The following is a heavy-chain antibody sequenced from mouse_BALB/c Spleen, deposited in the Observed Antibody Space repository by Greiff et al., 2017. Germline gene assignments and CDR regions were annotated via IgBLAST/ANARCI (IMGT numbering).Heavy chain of an antibody. Sequence: EVQLVESGPELVKPGASVKMSCKASGYTFTSYVMHWVKQKPGQGLEWIGYINPYNDGTKYNEKFKGKATLTSDKSSSTAYMELSSLTSEDSAVYYCARSEGWDNYWYFDVWGAGTTVTVSS. CDR3: ARSEGWDNYWYFDV. V-gene: IGHV1-14*01. CDR1: GYTFTSYV. CDR2: INPYNDGT. D-gene: IGHD3-3*01. J-gene: IGHJ1*01.